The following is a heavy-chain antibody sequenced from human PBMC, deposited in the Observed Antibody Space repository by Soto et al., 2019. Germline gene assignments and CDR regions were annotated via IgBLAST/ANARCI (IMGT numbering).Heavy chain of an antibody. J-gene: IGHJ5*02. Sequence: TLVNPTQTLTLTCIFSGFSLRTSGVGVGWIRQPPGKALEWLGFIYWNDDKRYSPSLKSRLTITKDTSKNQVVLTMTNMDPVDTATYYCAKSGSSGWYGWFDPWGQGTLVTVSS. CDR1: GFSLRTSGVG. V-gene: IGHV2-5*01. CDR2: IYWNDDK. D-gene: IGHD6-19*01. CDR3: AKSGSSGWYGWFDP.